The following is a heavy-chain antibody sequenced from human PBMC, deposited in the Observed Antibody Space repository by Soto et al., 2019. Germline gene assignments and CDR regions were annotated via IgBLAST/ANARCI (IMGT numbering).Heavy chain of an antibody. V-gene: IGHV1-46*01. J-gene: IGHJ4*02. CDR2: INPSGGST. Sequence: ASVKVSCKASGYTFTSYYMHWGRQAPGQGLEWMGIINPSGGSTSYAQKFQGRVTMTRDTSTSTVYMELSSLRSEDTAVYYCARDRYYDSSGYRELDYWGQGTLVTVSS. CDR3: ARDRYYDSSGYRELDY. D-gene: IGHD3-22*01. CDR1: GYTFTSYY.